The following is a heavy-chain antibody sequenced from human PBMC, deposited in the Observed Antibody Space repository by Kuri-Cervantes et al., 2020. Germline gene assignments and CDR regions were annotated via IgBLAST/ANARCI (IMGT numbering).Heavy chain of an antibody. CDR2: ISWNSGSI. CDR3: TSLSGQIAAAGSGDMDV. V-gene: IGHV3-9*01. CDR1: GVTFDDYA. J-gene: IGHJ6*03. D-gene: IGHD6-13*01. Sequence: SLRLLCSASGVTFDDYAMHRVRQAPGKGLEWVSGISWNSGSIGYADSVKGRFTISRDNAKNSLYLQMNSLRAEDTAVYYCTSLSGQIAAAGSGDMDVWGKGTTVTVSS.